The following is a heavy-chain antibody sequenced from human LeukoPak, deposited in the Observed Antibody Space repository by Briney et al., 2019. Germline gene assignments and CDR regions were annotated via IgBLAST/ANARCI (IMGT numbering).Heavy chain of an antibody. J-gene: IGHJ4*02. D-gene: IGHD5-12*01. V-gene: IGHV4-4*09. CDR2: ISSSGSV. Sequence: SETLSLTCAVYGGSFSGYYWSWLRQPPGKGLEWIGYISSSGSVNDNPSLRSRVTISVDTSKNQFLLNLSSVSAADTAVYYCARIPLGYSGAYYFDYWGQGTLVTVSP. CDR3: ARIPLGYSGAYYFDY. CDR1: GGSFSGYY.